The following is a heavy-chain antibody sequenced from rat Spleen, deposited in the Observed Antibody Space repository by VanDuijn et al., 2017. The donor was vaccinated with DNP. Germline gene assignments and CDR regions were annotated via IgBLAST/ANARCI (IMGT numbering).Heavy chain of an antibody. CDR2: INEHSTIM. V-gene: IGHV4-2*01. Sequence: EVKLVESGGGLVQPGRSLKLSCAASGFNFNDYWMGWVRQAPGKGLEWLGEINEHSTIMNYIPFLRDKISFSRDNDQDILYLQMDSLRSEDTATYYCATSPGPNWFAYWGQGTLVSVSS. D-gene: IGHD1-4*01. CDR3: ATSPGPNWFAY. J-gene: IGHJ3*01. CDR1: GFNFNDYW.